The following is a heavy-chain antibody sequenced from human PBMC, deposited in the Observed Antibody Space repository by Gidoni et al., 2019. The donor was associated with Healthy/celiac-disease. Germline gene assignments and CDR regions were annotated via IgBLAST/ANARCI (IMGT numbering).Heavy chain of an antibody. CDR2: ISSSSSYT. D-gene: IGHD2-15*01. CDR1: AFTFSDYY. J-gene: IGHJ6*02. Sequence: QVQLVESGGGLFKPGGSLSLSCAASAFTFSDYYMSWIRQSPGKGLEWVSDISSSSSYTNYADSVKGRFTISRDNAKNSLYLQMNSLRAEDTAVYYCARFSILLHGMDVWGQGTTVTVSS. CDR3: ARFSILLHGMDV. V-gene: IGHV3-11*05.